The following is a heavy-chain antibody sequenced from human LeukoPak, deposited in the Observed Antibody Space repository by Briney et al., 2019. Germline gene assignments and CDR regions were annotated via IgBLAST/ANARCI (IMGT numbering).Heavy chain of an antibody. CDR1: GFTFSSYG. CDR2: IWYDGSNK. CDR3: AKVSRVANNFDY. V-gene: IGHV3-33*06. D-gene: IGHD3-3*01. J-gene: IGHJ4*02. Sequence: GGSLRLSCAASGFTFSSYGMHWVRQAPGKGLEWVAVIWYDGSNKYYADSVKGRFTISRDNSKNTLYLQMNSLRAEDTAVYYCAKVSRVANNFDYWGQGTLVTVSS.